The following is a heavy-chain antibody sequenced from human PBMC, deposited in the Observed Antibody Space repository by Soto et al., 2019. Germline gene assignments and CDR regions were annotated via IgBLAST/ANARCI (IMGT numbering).Heavy chain of an antibody. CDR1: GYTFTRYD. J-gene: IGHJ5*02. D-gene: IGHD6-13*01. Sequence: QVQLVQSGAEVKKPGASVKVSCKASGYTFTRYDINWVRQATGQGLEWMGWMNPNSGNTAYAQKFQGRVTMTRNTSISTAYMELSSLRSEXXAVXXXAXXRSAAGTGWCDPWGQGTRVTVSS. V-gene: IGHV1-8*01. CDR3: AXXRSAAGTGWCDP. CDR2: MNPNSGNT.